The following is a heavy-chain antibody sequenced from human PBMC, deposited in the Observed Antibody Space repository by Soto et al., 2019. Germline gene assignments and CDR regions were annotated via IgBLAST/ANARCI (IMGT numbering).Heavy chain of an antibody. V-gene: IGHV4-34*01. J-gene: IGHJ4*02. CDR1: GGSFSGYY. Sequence: QVQLQQWGAGLLKPSETLSLTCAVYGGSFSGYYWSWIRQPPGKGLEWIGEINHSGSTNYNPSLKSRVTISVDTSKNQFSLKLSSVTAADTAVYYCARTRRRDGYGEDYWDQGTLVTVSS. D-gene: IGHD5-12*01. CDR2: INHSGST. CDR3: ARTRRRDGYGEDY.